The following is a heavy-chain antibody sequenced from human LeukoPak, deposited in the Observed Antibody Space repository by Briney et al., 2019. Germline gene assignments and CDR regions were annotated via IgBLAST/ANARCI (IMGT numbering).Heavy chain of an antibody. CDR3: ARGPNYDILTGYVWFDP. Sequence: ASVKVSCKASGYTFTSYGISWVRQAPGQGLEWMGRIFPNSGGTNYAQKFQGWVTMTRDTSISTAYMELSRLRSDDTAVYYCARGPNYDILTGYVWFDPWGQGTLVTVSS. J-gene: IGHJ5*02. CDR2: IFPNSGGT. D-gene: IGHD3-9*01. V-gene: IGHV1-2*04. CDR1: GYTFTSYG.